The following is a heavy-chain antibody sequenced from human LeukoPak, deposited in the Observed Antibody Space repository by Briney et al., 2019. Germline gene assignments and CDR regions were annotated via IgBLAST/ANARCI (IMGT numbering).Heavy chain of an antibody. V-gene: IGHV3-23*01. J-gene: IGHJ4*02. CDR3: AKDRTRYYYDSSGYYYVGLL. D-gene: IGHD3-22*01. CDR2: IGGSGGST. CDR1: GFTFSSYA. Sequence: GGSLRLSCAASGFTFSSYAMSWVRQAPGKGLEWGSAIGGSGGSTYYADSVKGRFTISRDNSKNTLYLQMNSLRAEDTAVYYCAKDRTRYYYDSSGYYYVGLLWGQGTLVTVSS.